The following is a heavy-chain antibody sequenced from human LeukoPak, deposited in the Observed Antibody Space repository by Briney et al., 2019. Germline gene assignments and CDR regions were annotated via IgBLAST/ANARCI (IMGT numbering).Heavy chain of an antibody. CDR1: GFTFRSYS. Sequence: GGSLRLSCAASGFTFRSYSMNWVRQAPGKGLEGGAFIRFDGSNKYYADSVKGRFTISTDNSKTTLYLQMNSLRAEDTAVYSCAKDLSAYHHASRTPDYWGQGTLVTVSS. CDR2: IRFDGSNK. CDR3: AKDLSAYHHASRTPDY. J-gene: IGHJ4*02. D-gene: IGHD2-8*01. V-gene: IGHV3-30*02.